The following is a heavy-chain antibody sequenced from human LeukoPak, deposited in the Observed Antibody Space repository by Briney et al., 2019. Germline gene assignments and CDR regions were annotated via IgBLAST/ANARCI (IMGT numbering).Heavy chain of an antibody. CDR3: ARDSEYSISLYNWFDP. V-gene: IGHV3-7*01. J-gene: IGHJ5*02. Sequence: GGSLRLSCAASGFTFSSYWMSWVRQAPGKGLEWVANIKQGGSEKYYVDSVKGRFTISRDNAKNSLYLQMNSLRAEDTAVYYCARDSEYSISLYNWFDPWGQGTLVTVSS. CDR1: GFTFSSYW. CDR2: IKQGGSEK. D-gene: IGHD6-6*01.